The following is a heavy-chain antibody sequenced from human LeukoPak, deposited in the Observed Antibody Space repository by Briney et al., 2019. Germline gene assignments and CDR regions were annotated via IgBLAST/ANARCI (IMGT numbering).Heavy chain of an antibody. Sequence: PSETLSLTCTVSGGSISSYYWSWIRQPAGKGLEWIGRIYISGSTNYNPSLKSRVTMSVDTSKNQFSLKLSSVPAADTAVYYCARGIYSLPWLYYYYMDVWGKGTTVTVSS. CDR3: ARGIYSLPWLYYYYMDV. CDR2: IYISGST. V-gene: IGHV4-4*07. D-gene: IGHD5-12*01. J-gene: IGHJ6*03. CDR1: GGSISSYY.